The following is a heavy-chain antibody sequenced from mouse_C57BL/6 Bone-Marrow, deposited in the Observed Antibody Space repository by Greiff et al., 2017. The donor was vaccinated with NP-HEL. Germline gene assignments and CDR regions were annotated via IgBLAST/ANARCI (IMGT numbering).Heavy chain of an antibody. Sequence: EVQLQQSGAELVKPGASVTLSCTASGFNIKDYYMHWVKQRTEQGLEWIGRIDPEDGETKYAPKFQGKTTITADTASNTAYLQLISLTSEDPAVYYCDRDYCRFYYYSMYYCGQGNLVTVSS. CDR3: DRDYCRFYYYSMYY. J-gene: IGHJ4*01. CDR2: IDPEDGET. D-gene: IGHD2-13*01. V-gene: IGHV14-2*01. CDR1: GFNIKDYY.